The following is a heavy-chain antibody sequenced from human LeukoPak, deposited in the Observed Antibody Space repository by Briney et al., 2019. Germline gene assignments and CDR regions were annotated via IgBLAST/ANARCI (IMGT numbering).Heavy chain of an antibody. D-gene: IGHD6-19*01. CDR1: GFTFSSYE. Sequence: GGSLRLSCAASGFTFSSYEMNWVRQAPGKGLEWVSSISSSSSYIYYADSVKGRFTISRDNAKNSLYLQMNSLRVEDTAVYYCARAVAGPAGEYYFDYWGQGTLVTVSS. CDR3: ARAVAGPAGEYYFDY. V-gene: IGHV3-21*01. J-gene: IGHJ4*02. CDR2: ISSSSSYI.